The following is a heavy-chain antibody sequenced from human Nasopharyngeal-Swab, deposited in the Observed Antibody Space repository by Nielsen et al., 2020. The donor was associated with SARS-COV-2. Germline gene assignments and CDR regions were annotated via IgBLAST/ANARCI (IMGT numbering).Heavy chain of an antibody. J-gene: IGHJ4*02. D-gene: IGHD6-13*01. V-gene: IGHV1-69*13. CDR3: ARNRIAAAGPLDY. CDR2: IIPIFGTA. Sequence: SVKVSCKASGYTFTSYYMHWVRQAPGQGLEWMGGIIPIFGTANYAQKFQGRVTITADESTSTAYMELSSLRSEDTAVYYCARNRIAAAGPLDYWGQGTLVTVSS. CDR1: GYTFTSYY.